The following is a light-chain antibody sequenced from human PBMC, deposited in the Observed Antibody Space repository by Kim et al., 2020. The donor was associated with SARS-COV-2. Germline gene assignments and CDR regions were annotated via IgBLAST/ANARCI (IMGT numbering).Light chain of an antibody. CDR1: QTITRW. CDR2: GAS. V-gene: IGKV1-5*01. CDR3: QQYNLYPLT. Sequence: ASVGDRVTLTCRASQTITRWLAWYRQKLGKAPELLIYGASTLQSGVPSRFSGSGSGTEFTLTINGLQPDDFATYYCQQYNLYPLTFGGGTKVDIK. J-gene: IGKJ4*01.